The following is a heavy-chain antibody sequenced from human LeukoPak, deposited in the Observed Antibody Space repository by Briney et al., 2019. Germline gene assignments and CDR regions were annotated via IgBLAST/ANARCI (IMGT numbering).Heavy chain of an antibody. D-gene: IGHD3-22*01. Sequence: PGGSLRLSCAASGFTFSSYAMNWVRQAPGKGLEWVSSISRGSDHIFYADSTKGRFTISRDNAKNSLYLQMNSLGAEDTAVYYCARPYDTRGYFPDYWGQGTLVTVSS. CDR2: ISRGSDHI. V-gene: IGHV3-21*01. CDR1: GFTFSSYA. CDR3: ARPYDTRGYFPDY. J-gene: IGHJ4*02.